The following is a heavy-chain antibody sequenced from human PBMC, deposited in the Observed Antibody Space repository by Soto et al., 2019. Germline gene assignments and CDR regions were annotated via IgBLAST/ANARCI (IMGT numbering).Heavy chain of an antibody. CDR1: GFTFTSYW. CDR3: ARRGRGGFDY. Sequence: EVQLVESGGGLVPPGGSLRLSCAASGFTFTSYWMHWVRQAPGKGLVWVSRIKSDGSSTNYADSVKGRFTISRDNAKNTVYLQMNSLRAEDTAVYYCARRGRGGFDYWGQGALVTVSS. CDR2: IKSDGSST. D-gene: IGHD3-16*01. V-gene: IGHV3-74*01. J-gene: IGHJ4*02.